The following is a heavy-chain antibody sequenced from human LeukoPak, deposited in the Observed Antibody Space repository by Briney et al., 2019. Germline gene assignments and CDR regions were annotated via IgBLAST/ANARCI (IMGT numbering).Heavy chain of an antibody. Sequence: PGGSLRPSCAASGFTFSNYAMSWVRQAPGKGLEWVSDISGSGSSTYYADSVKGRFTISRDNSKNTLYLQMNSLSAEDTAVYYCAKGARGTYALDIWGQGTMVTVSS. D-gene: IGHD3-10*01. CDR3: AKGARGTYALDI. J-gene: IGHJ3*02. CDR1: GFTFSNYA. CDR2: ISGSGSST. V-gene: IGHV3-23*01.